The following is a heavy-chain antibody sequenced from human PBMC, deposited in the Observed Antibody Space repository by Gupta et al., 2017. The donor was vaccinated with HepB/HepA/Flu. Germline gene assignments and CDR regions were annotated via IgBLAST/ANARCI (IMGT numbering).Heavy chain of an antibody. J-gene: IGHJ4*02. CDR1: GFTFSNYG. D-gene: IGHD3-16*01. CDR3: AKDWGTGNSLYHFDY. V-gene: IGHV3-23*01. Sequence: EVQLLESGGGLVQPGGSLRLSCAASGFTFSNYGVNWVRQAPGKGLEWVSAITAAGHTFYADSVRGRFTISRDNSKDTLYLQMSNLRAEDTAVYYCAKDWGTGNSLYHFDYWGQGTLVTVSS. CDR2: ITAAGHT.